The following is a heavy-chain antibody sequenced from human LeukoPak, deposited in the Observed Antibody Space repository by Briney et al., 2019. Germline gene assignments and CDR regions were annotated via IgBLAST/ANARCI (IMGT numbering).Heavy chain of an antibody. CDR1: GFTFSTYG. J-gene: IGHJ4*02. Sequence: SGGSLRLSCAASGFTFSTYGMHWVRQAPGKGLEWVAAISNDGNKKYYADSVKGRFTISRDNPKNTLFLQMNSLRAEDTAVYYCAKEGWDKSYWYGRIDYWGQGTLVTVSS. V-gene: IGHV3-30*18. CDR2: ISNDGNKK. CDR3: AKEGWDKSYWYGRIDY. D-gene: IGHD2-8*02.